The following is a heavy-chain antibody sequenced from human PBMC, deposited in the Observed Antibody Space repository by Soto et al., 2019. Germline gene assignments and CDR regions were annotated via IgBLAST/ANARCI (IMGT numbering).Heavy chain of an antibody. V-gene: IGHV4-31*03. Sequence: QVQLQESGPGLVKPSQTLSLTCTVSGGSISSGGYYWSWIRQHPGKGLEWIGYIYYSGSTYYNPSLKSRVTIAVDTSKNQCSLKLSSVTAADTAVYSCARVGGINWFDPWGQGTLVTVSS. CDR3: ARVGGINWFDP. D-gene: IGHD3-16*01. CDR2: IYYSGST. J-gene: IGHJ5*02. CDR1: GGSISSGGYY.